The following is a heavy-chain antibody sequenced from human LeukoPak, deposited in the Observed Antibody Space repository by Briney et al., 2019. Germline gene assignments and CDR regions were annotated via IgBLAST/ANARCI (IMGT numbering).Heavy chain of an antibody. J-gene: IGHJ4*02. CDR3: ARTYNSGWYFDY. Sequence: GGSLRLSCATSGFTLSSYNMNWVRQAPGKGLEWVSYISSRGSGIRYADSVKGRFTISRDNAKNSLYLQMDSLRDDDTAVYYCARTYNSGWYFDYWGQGTLVTVSS. CDR1: GFTLSSYN. D-gene: IGHD6-19*01. V-gene: IGHV3-48*02. CDR2: ISSRGSGI.